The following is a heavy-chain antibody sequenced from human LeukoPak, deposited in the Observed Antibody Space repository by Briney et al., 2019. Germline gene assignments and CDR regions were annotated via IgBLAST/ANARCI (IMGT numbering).Heavy chain of an antibody. CDR2: IRDDGRNK. V-gene: IGHV3-30*02. CDR1: GFTFRNYG. Sequence: PGGSLRLSCAASGFTFRNYGMHWVRQAPGKGLEWVAFIRDDGRNKYYADSVKGRFTISKDYSQDTLYLQMNSLRAEDTAVYYCAKDKSCGSYDYWGQGILVTVSS. CDR3: AKDKSCGSYDY. D-gene: IGHD3-16*01. J-gene: IGHJ4*02.